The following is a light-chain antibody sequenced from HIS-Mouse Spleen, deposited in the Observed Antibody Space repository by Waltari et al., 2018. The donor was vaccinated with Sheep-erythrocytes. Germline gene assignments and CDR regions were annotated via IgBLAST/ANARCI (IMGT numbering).Light chain of an antibody. J-gene: IGLJ2*01. V-gene: IGLV2-23*03. CDR1: SSDVGSDNL. Sequence: QSALTQPASVSGSPGQSITIPCTGTSSDVGSDNLFSWYQQHPGKAPKLMIYEGSKRPSGVSNRFSGSKSGNTASLTISGLQAEDEADYYCCSYAGSSTFHVVFGGGTKLTVL. CDR2: EGS. CDR3: CSYAGSSTFHVV.